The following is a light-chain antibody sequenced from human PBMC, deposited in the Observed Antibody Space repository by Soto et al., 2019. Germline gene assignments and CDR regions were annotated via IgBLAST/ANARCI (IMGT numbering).Light chain of an antibody. CDR1: HDVSIF. J-gene: IGKJ2*01. CDR3: QQRSTWLYT. Sequence: LAQSPATLSLSPREIATLSCKASHDVSIFLAWYQQKPGQAPSLLIHDASNRATGVPARFSGSGSGRDFTLTITSLEPEDFAVYYCQQRSTWLYTFGQGTKLEV. CDR2: DAS. V-gene: IGKV3-11*02.